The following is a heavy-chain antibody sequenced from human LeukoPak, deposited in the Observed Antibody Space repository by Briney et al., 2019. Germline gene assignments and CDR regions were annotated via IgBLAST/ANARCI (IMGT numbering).Heavy chain of an antibody. CDR3: AKDSSMVRGDYDYFDY. CDR1: GFTFSSYA. D-gene: IGHD3-10*01. Sequence: GGSLRLSCAASGFTFSSYAMSWVRQAPGKGLEWVSAISGSGGSTYYADSVKGRFTISRDNSKNTLYLQMNSLRAEDTAVYYCAKDSSMVRGDYDYFDYWGQGTLVTVSS. V-gene: IGHV3-23*01. CDR2: ISGSGGST. J-gene: IGHJ4*02.